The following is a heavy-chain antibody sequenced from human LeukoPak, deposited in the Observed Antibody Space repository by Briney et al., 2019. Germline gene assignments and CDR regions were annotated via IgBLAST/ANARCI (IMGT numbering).Heavy chain of an antibody. CDR1: GFTVSSNF. J-gene: IGHJ4*02. Sequence: GGSLRLSCAASGFTVSSNFMSWVRQAPGKGLEWVAAISLDGRNEFCADSVRGRFTISRDNSKNTLYLQMDTLRDEDTAVYYCIAVVAAKGFDYWGQGALVTVSS. D-gene: IGHD2-15*01. V-gene: IGHV3-30*03. CDR2: ISLDGRNE. CDR3: IAVVAAKGFDY.